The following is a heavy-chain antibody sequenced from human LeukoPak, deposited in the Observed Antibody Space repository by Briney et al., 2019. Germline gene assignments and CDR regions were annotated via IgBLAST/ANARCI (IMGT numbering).Heavy chain of an antibody. CDR3: ARAYYGSGSYYSFVY. CDR2: ISYSGNT. D-gene: IGHD3-10*01. V-gene: IGHV4-59*01. J-gene: IGHJ4*02. CDR1: GGCINSYY. Sequence: SETLSLTCTVSGGCINSYYWSWIRQSPGKGLERIGYISYSGNTNYNPSLKSRVTISVDTSKNQFSLKLSSVTAADTAVYYCARAYYGSGSYYSFVYWGQGTLVTVSS.